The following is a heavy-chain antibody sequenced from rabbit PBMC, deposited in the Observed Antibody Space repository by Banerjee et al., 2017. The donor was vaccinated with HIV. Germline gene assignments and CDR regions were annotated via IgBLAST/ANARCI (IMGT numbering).Heavy chain of an antibody. Sequence: QSLEESGGDLVKPGASLTLTCTASGFSFSSNDWMCWVRQAPGKGLEWIACIYTGSVGNTYYASWAKGRFTISQTSSTTVTLQMTSLTAADTATYFCARDLAAVTGWNFGLWGPGTLVTVS. CDR3: ARDLAAVTGWNFGL. CDR1: GFSFSSNDW. J-gene: IGHJ4*01. D-gene: IGHD7-1*01. CDR2: IYTGSVGNT. V-gene: IGHV1S40*01.